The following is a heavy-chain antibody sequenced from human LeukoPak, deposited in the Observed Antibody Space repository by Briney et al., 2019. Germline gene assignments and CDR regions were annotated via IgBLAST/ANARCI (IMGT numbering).Heavy chain of an antibody. J-gene: IGHJ6*03. CDR1: GYTFTSYY. D-gene: IGHD3-3*01. Sequence: ASVKVSCKASGYTFTSYYIHWVRQAPGQGLEWMGWMNPNSGNTGYAQKFQGRVTITRNTSISTAYMELSSLRSEDTAVYYCARADSMNYDFWSGYTYYMDVWGKGTTVTVSS. CDR2: MNPNSGNT. V-gene: IGHV1-8*03. CDR3: ARADSMNYDFWSGYTYYMDV.